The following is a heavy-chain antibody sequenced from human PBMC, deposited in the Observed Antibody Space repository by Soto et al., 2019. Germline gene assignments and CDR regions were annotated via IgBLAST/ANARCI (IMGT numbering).Heavy chain of an antibody. Sequence: QVQLVESGGGVVQPGRSLRLSCAASGFTFSSYGMHWVRQAPGKGLEWVAVISYAGSNKYYADSVKGRFTISRDNSKNTLYLQMNSLRAEDTAVYYCAKGEMVRGVIISHYYGMDVWGQGTTVTVSS. CDR3: AKGEMVRGVIISHYYGMDV. V-gene: IGHV3-30*18. J-gene: IGHJ6*02. CDR1: GFTFSSYG. CDR2: ISYAGSNK. D-gene: IGHD3-10*01.